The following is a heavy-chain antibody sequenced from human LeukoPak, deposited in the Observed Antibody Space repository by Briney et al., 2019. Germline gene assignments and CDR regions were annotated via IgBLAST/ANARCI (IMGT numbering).Heavy chain of an antibody. CDR1: GGSFSGYY. CDR2: INHSGST. Sequence: SETLSLTCAVYGGSFSGYYWSWIRQPPGKGLEWIGEINHSGSTNYNPSLKSRVTISVDTSKNQFSLKLSSVTAADTAVYYCAILTDSSVDYWGQGTLVTVSS. CDR3: AILTDSSVDY. D-gene: IGHD3-22*01. V-gene: IGHV4-34*01. J-gene: IGHJ4*02.